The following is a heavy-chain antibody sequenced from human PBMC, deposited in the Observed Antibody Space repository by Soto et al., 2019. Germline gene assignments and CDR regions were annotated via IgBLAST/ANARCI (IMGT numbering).Heavy chain of an antibody. CDR3: ARDRAYYFDY. Sequence: PGGSLRLSCVASGFTLSSYWVHWVRQAPGKGLVWVSRSNSDGSRTSYADSVKGRFTISRDDAKNTLYLQMNSLRVEDTAVYYCARDRAYYFDYWGKGTLVTVSS. CDR1: GFTLSSYW. V-gene: IGHV3-74*01. J-gene: IGHJ4*02. CDR2: SNSDGSRT.